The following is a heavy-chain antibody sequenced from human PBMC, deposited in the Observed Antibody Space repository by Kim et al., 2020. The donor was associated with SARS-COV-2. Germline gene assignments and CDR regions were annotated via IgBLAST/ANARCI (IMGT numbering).Heavy chain of an antibody. D-gene: IGHD6-13*01. CDR3: ARGIAAAGTRLNWFDP. Sequence: SLKGRVTRSVGTSKNQFSLKLSSVTAADTAVYYCARGIAAAGTRLNWFDPWGQGTLVTVSS. V-gene: IGHV4-34*01. J-gene: IGHJ5*02.